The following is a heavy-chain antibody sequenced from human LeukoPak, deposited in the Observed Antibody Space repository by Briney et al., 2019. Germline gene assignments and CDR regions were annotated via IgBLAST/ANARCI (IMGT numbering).Heavy chain of an antibody. CDR2: ISYDGSNK. CDR1: GFTFSSYA. CDR3: ARDWWEPSLMDY. Sequence: PGGSLGLSCAASGFTFSSYAMHWVRQAPGKGLEWVAVISYDGSNKYYADSVKGRFTISRDNSKNTLYLQMNSLRAEDTAVYYCARDWWEPSLMDYWGQGTLVTVSS. D-gene: IGHD1-26*01. V-gene: IGHV3-30-3*01. J-gene: IGHJ4*02.